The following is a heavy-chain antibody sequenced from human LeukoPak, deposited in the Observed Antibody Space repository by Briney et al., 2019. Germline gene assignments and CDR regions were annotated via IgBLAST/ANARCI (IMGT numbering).Heavy chain of an antibody. CDR1: GFTFSSYA. CDR2: ISYDGSSK. Sequence: GGSLRLSCAASGFTFSSYAMHWVRQAPGKGLEWVAVISYDGSSKYYADSVKGRFTISRDNSKNTLYLQMNSLRAEDTAVYYCARAHSSSWYLDYWGQGTLVTVSS. V-gene: IGHV3-30-3*01. J-gene: IGHJ4*02. CDR3: ARAHSSSWYLDY. D-gene: IGHD6-13*01.